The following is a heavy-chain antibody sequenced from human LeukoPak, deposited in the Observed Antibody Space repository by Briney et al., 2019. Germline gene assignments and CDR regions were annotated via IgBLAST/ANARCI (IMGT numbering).Heavy chain of an antibody. D-gene: IGHD3-3*01. V-gene: IGHV1-18*01. CDR2: ISAYNGNT. Sequence: GASVKVSCKASGYTFTSYGISWVRQAPGQGLEWMGWISAYNGNTNYAQKLQGRVTMTTDTSTSTAYMELRSLRSDDTAVYYCARDGLYDFWSGNYYMDVWGKGTTVTVSS. CDR3: ARDGLYDFWSGNYYMDV. CDR1: GYTFTSYG. J-gene: IGHJ6*03.